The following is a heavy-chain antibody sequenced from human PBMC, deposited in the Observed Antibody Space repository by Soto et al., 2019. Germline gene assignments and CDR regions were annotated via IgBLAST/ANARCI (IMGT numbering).Heavy chain of an antibody. Sequence: EVQLVESGGGLVQPGGSLRLSCVASGFTFSNYWMGWVRQAPGKGLEWVANIRQDGGDKRDLDPVKGRFTMSRDNAQNSLYLQMNSLRAEDTAVYYCARIDCGGNCYSRSWYFDIWGRGTLVTVSS. CDR3: ARIDCGGNCYSRSWYFDI. V-gene: IGHV3-7*03. D-gene: IGHD2-21*02. CDR1: GFTFSNYW. CDR2: IRQDGGDK. J-gene: IGHJ2*01.